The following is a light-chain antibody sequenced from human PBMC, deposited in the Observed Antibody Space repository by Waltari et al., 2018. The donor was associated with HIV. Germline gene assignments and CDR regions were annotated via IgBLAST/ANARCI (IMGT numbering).Light chain of an antibody. Sequence: SYDLTQSPSVSLSPGQTARIACSGDALQKQYGYWYQQKPGQAPRLVIYKDTERPSGIPERFSGSRSGTTVTLTISGVQAEDEADYYCQSADITGAFVVFGGGTTLTVL. V-gene: IGLV3-25*03. CDR3: QSADITGAFVV. CDR1: ALQKQY. CDR2: KDT. J-gene: IGLJ2*01.